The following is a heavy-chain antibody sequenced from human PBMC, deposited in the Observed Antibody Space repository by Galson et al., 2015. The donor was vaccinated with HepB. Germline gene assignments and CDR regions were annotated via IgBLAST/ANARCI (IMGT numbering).Heavy chain of an antibody. Sequence: SVKVSCKASGNTFSGFSIAWVRQAPGQGLEWMGWISPYNSNTKYAQTVQDRVTMTTDTSTSTAYMELRSLRSDDTAVYYCARTEEPTTLGDGGLLFDPWGQGTLVIVSS. D-gene: IGHD2/OR15-2a*01. CDR1: GNTFSGFS. V-gene: IGHV1-18*01. CDR3: ARTEEPTTLGDGGLLFDP. CDR2: ISPYNSNT. J-gene: IGHJ5*02.